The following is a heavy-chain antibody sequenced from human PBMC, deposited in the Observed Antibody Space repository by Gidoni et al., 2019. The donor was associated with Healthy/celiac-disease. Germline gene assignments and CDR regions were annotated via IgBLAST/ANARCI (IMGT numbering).Heavy chain of an antibody. CDR1: GFTFSSYW. Sequence: EVQLVESGGGLVQPGGSLRLSCASSGFTFSSYWMSWVRQAPGKGLEWVANIKQDGSEKYYVDSVKGRFTISRDNAKNSLYLQMNSLRAEDTAVYYCARPDIVATIVGYYYYGMDVWGQGTTVTVSS. CDR3: ARPDIVATIVGYYYYGMDV. J-gene: IGHJ6*02. CDR2: IKQDGSEK. D-gene: IGHD5-12*01. V-gene: IGHV3-7*01.